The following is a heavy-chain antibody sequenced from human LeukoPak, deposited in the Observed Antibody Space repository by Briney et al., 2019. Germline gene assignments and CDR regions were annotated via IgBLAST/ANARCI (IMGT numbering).Heavy chain of an antibody. J-gene: IGHJ4*02. CDR3: ASSSGSWYYFDY. V-gene: IGHV1-69*13. CDR2: IIPIFGTA. D-gene: IGHD6-13*01. CDR1: GGTFSSYA. Sequence: SVKVSCKASGGTFSSYAISWVRPAPGQGLEWMGGIIPIFGTANYAQKFQGRVTITADQSTSTAYMELSSLRSEDTAVYYCASSSGSWYYFDYWGQGTLVTVSS.